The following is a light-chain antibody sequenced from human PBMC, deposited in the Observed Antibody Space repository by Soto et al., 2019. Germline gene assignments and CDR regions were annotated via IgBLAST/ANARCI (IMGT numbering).Light chain of an antibody. J-gene: IGKJ1*01. CDR1: QSVSNW. V-gene: IGKV1-5*01. CDR2: DVS. Sequence: DIQMTQSPTTPSASVGERVTITCRASQSVSNWLAWYQQKQGKAPKLLISDVSSLESGVPSRFSGSVSGTEGIITISSLQTDDGSTYYCQQCDSYPWTFDQGTKVDIK. CDR3: QQCDSYPWT.